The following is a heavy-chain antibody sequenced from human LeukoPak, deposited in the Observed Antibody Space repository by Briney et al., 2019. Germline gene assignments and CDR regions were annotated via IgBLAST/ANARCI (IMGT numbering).Heavy chain of an antibody. CDR3: ARHRAYSSSSPFHY. CDR2: IYYTGST. V-gene: IGHV4-59*08. Sequence: PSETLSLTCTVSGGSISSYYWSWIRQPPGKGLEWIGYIYYTGSTNYNPSLKSRVTMFVDMSKNQFSLRLSSVTAADTAVYYCARHRAYSSSSPFHYWGQGTLVTVSS. J-gene: IGHJ4*02. CDR1: GGSISSYY. D-gene: IGHD6-6*01.